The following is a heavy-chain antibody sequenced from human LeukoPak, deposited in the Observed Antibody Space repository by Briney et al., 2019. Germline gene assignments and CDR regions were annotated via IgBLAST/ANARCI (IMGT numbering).Heavy chain of an antibody. CDR1: GFSFSTYA. CDR2: ISHDGNNR. D-gene: IGHD2-2*01. CDR3: ARPYCSSSSCYDVYYYYYMDV. Sequence: PGRSLRLSCAASGFSFSTYAMHWVRQASGKGLEWVAVISHDGNNRYYADSVKGRFTVSRDNSKNTLHLQMYSLRAEDTAAYYCARPYCSSSSCYDVYYYYYMDVWGKGTTVTV. V-gene: IGHV3-30*04. J-gene: IGHJ6*03.